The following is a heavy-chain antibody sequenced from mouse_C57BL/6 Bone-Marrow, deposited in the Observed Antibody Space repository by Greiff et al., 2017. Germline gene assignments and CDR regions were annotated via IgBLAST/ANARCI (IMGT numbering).Heavy chain of an antibody. CDR1: GYTFTDYN. V-gene: IGHV1-22*01. Sequence: VQLQQSGPELVKPGASVKMSCKASGYTFTDYNMHWVKQSHGKSLEWIGYINPNNGGTSYNQKFKGKATLTVTKSSSTAYMELRSLTSEDSAVYYCARPDLLSDYYAMDYWGQGTSVTVSS. CDR2: INPNNGGT. D-gene: IGHD2-1*01. J-gene: IGHJ4*01. CDR3: ARPDLLSDYYAMDY.